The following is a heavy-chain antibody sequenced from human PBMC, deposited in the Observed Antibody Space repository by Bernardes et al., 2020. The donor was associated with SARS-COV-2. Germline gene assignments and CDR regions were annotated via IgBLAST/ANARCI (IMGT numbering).Heavy chain of an antibody. CDR2: VDHRGAT. Sequence: SETLSLTCSVSGGSFSYYYWSWIRQSPGKGLEWIGEVDHRGATNYNPSLKSRLTISVDASKNQFSLTLTSVTAADTAVYFCARGRHGSGPFNWFDFWGQGTLVSVSS. J-gene: IGHJ5*01. V-gene: IGHV4-34*01. CDR1: GGSFSYYY. CDR3: ARGRHGSGPFNWFDF. D-gene: IGHD3-10*01.